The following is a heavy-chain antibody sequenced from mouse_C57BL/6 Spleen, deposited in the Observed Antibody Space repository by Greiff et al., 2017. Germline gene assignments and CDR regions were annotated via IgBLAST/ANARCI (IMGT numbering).Heavy chain of an antibody. Sequence: EVQLVESGPGLVKPSQSLSLTCSVTGYSITSGYYWNWIRQFPGNKLEWMGYISYDGSNNYNPSLKNRISITRDTSKNQFFLKLNSVTTEDTATYYCAREGTTVVAPDYWGQGTTLTVSS. CDR2: ISYDGSN. J-gene: IGHJ2*01. V-gene: IGHV3-6*01. CDR3: AREGTTVVAPDY. D-gene: IGHD1-1*01. CDR1: GYSITSGYY.